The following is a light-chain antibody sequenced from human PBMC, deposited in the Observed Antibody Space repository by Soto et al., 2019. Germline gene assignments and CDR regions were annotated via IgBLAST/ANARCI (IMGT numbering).Light chain of an antibody. J-gene: IGKJ4*01. V-gene: IGKV3-20*01. CDR2: GAS. CDR3: QQYGTSPLT. Sequence: EIGLTQSPGTLSWAPGERATLSCRASQCVSSSYLAWYQQKPGQAPRLLIYGASSRATGIPDRFSGNGSGTDFTLTISRLEPEDFAVYYCQQYGTSPLTFGGGTKVEIK. CDR1: QCVSSSY.